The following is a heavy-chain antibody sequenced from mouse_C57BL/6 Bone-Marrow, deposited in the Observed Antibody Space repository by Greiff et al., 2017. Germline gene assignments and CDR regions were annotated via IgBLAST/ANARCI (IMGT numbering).Heavy chain of an antibody. J-gene: IGHJ3*01. D-gene: IGHD2-4*01. CDR1: GYTFTSYW. V-gene: IGHV1-69*01. CDR2: IDPSDSYT. Sequence: VQLQQPGAELVMPGASVKLSCKASGYTFTSYWMHWVKQRPGQGLEWIGEIDPSDSYTNYNQKFKGKSTLTVDKSSSQAYMQLSSLTSEDCAVYYCAKEGGYDYDVTWFAYWGQGTLVTVSA. CDR3: AKEGGYDYDVTWFAY.